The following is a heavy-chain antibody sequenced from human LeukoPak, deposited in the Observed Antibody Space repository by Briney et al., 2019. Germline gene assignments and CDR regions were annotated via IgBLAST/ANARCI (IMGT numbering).Heavy chain of an antibody. J-gene: IGHJ3*02. D-gene: IGHD3-22*01. CDR2: IYWSGST. Sequence: SETLSLTCTVSGGSISSNYWSWIRQPPGKGLEWIRNIYWSGSTNYNPSLKSRVTISLDTSKNQFSLKLSSVTAADTAVYYCARDYDSSGYDAFDIWGQGTMVTVSS. CDR1: GGSISSNY. V-gene: IGHV4-59*01. CDR3: ARDYDSSGYDAFDI.